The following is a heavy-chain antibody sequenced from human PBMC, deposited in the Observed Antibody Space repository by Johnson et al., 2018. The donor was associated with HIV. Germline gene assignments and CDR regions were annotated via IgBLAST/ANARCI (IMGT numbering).Heavy chain of an antibody. J-gene: IGHJ3*02. CDR3: AKESRGAPGAFDI. Sequence: VANIKQDGSEKYYVDSVKGRFPISRDNSKNTLYLQMNSLRAEDTAVYYCAKESRGAPGAFDIWGQGTMVTVSS. CDR2: IKQDGSEK. V-gene: IGHV3-7*01. D-gene: IGHD3-10*01.